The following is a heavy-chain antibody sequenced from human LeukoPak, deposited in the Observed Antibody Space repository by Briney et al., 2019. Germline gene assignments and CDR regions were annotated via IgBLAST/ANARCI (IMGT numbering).Heavy chain of an antibody. CDR2: MYDSGSA. V-gene: IGHV4-59*01. Sequence: PSETLSLTCTVSGDSISAYYWSWVRQPPGKGLEWIGHMYDSGSAKYNPSLRSRVSMSVDTSKNQFSLKLSSVTATDTAVYYCVWRHPVWDNYGMDVWGQGTTVTVSS. D-gene: IGHD1-14*01. CDR3: VWRHPVWDNYGMDV. CDR1: GDSISAYY. J-gene: IGHJ6*02.